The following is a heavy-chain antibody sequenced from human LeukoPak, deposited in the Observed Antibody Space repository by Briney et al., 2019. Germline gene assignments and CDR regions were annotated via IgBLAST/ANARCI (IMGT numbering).Heavy chain of an antibody. CDR1: GGSISSGDYY. J-gene: IGHJ5*02. Sequence: SETLSLTCTVSGGSISSGDYYWSWIRQPPGKSLEWIGYIYYSGSTYYNPSLKSRVTISVDTSKNQFSLKLSSVTAADTAVYYCARGTTGLSSNWFDPWGQGTLVTVSS. V-gene: IGHV4-30-4*08. D-gene: IGHD1-1*01. CDR2: IYYSGST. CDR3: ARGTTGLSSNWFDP.